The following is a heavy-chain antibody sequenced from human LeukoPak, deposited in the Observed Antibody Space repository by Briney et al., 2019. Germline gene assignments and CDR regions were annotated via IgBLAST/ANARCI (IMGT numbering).Heavy chain of an antibody. CDR1: GGSISSSSYY. CDR2: IYYSGST. CDR3: ARIMGPIFSSGYYYRVNLGYMDV. Sequence: PSETLSLTCTVSGGSISSSSYYWGWIRQPPGKGLEWIGSIYYSGSTNYNPSLKSRVTISVDTSKNQFSLKLSSVTAADTAVYYCARIMGPIFSSGYYYRVNLGYMDVWGKGTTVTVSS. V-gene: IGHV4-39*07. D-gene: IGHD3-22*01. J-gene: IGHJ6*03.